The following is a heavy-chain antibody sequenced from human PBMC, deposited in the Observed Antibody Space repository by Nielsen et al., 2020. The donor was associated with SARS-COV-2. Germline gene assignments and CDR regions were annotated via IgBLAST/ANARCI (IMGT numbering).Heavy chain of an antibody. J-gene: IGHJ6*03. CDR3: ARVEETGTTFFPSAKGYYYYYYMDV. Sequence: WIRQPPGKGLEWIGYIYYSGSTNYNPSLKSRVTISADTSKNQFSLKLSSVTAADTAVYYCARVEETGTTFFPSAKGYYYYYYMDVWGKGTTVTVSS. CDR2: IYYSGST. D-gene: IGHD1-1*01. V-gene: IGHV4-59*01.